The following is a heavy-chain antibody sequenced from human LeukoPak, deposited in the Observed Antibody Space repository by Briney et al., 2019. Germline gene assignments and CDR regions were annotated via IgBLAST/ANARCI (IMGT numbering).Heavy chain of an antibody. D-gene: IGHD3-10*01. J-gene: IGHJ4*02. Sequence: GGSPRLSCAASGFIFSNYAMSWVRQAPGKGPEWVSGISGGGGGTYYADSVKGRFTISRDNSKNTLYLQMNSLRAEDTAVYYCAKDQPAHGRVLWFGELLNWGQGTLVTVSS. CDR3: AKDQPAHGRVLWFGELLN. CDR2: ISGGGGGT. CDR1: GFIFSNYA. V-gene: IGHV3-23*01.